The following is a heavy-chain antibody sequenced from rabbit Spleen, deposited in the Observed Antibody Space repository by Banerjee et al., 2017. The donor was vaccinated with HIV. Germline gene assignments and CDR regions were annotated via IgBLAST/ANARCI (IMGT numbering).Heavy chain of an antibody. D-gene: IGHD4-1*01. CDR3: ARDLAGVIGWNFSL. J-gene: IGHJ4*01. CDR1: GFTLSSYYM. CDR2: INAVTGKA. Sequence: QEHLKESGGGLVQPGGSLKLSCTASGFTLSSYYMNWVRQAPGKGLEWIACINAVTGKAVYASWAKGRFTFSKTSSTTVTLQVTSLTAADTATYFCARDLAGVIGWNFSLWGPGTLVTVS. V-gene: IGHV1S45*01.